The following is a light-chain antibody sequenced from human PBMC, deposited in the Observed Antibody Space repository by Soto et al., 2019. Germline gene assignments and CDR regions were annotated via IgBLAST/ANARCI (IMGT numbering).Light chain of an antibody. V-gene: IGKV1-5*03. CDR2: KAS. CDR1: QSISTS. CDR3: QQYNSYSYT. J-gene: IGKJ2*01. Sequence: DIQMTQSPSTLSASVGDRVTITCRASQSISTSLAWYQQKPGKAPKLLIYKASNLESGVPSRFSGSGSGTEFTLTISSLQPDDSATYYCQQYNSYSYTFGQGTKLEIK.